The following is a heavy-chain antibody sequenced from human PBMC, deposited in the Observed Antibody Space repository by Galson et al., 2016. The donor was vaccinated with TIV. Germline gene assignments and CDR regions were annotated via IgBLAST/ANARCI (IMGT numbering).Heavy chain of an antibody. V-gene: IGHV3-30*18. CDR3: AKEGYYYDSNSKNWFDP. J-gene: IGHJ5*02. D-gene: IGHD3-22*01. Sequence: SLRLSCAASGFIFRNYNIHWVRQAPGKGPEWVAFISYSGGNKYYGDSVKGRFTISRDNSKDAVYLEMNSLRTEDTAMYYCAKEGYYYDSNSKNWFDPWGQGTLVTVSS. CDR2: ISYSGGNK. CDR1: GFIFRNYN.